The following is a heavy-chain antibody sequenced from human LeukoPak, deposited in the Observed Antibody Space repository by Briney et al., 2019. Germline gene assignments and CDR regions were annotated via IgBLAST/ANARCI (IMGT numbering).Heavy chain of an antibody. V-gene: IGHV1-18*01. CDR3: ARELVRYYYGSGSYYGNNWFDP. Sequence: ASVTVSCKASGYTFPSYGISGVRQAPGQGVAWMGWISAYNGNTNYAQKLQGRVTMTTDTSTSTAYMELRSLRSDDTAVYYCARELVRYYYGSGSYYGNNWFDPWGQGTLVTVSS. CDR2: ISAYNGNT. J-gene: IGHJ5*02. CDR1: GYTFPSYG. D-gene: IGHD3-10*01.